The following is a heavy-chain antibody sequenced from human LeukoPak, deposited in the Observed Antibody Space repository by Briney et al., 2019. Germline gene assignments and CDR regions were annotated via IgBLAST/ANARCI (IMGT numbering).Heavy chain of an antibody. CDR1: GVTFSEYV. D-gene: IGHD2-2*01. CDR3: AKSGCSSTSCYVNY. J-gene: IGHJ4*02. Sequence: GRSLRLSCAASGVTFSEYVMHWVRQAPGKGVEWVAVMSHDGSSKYYADSVKGRFTISRDNSKNTLYLQMNSLRAEDTAVYNCAKSGCSSTSCYVNYWGQGTLVIVSS. CDR2: MSHDGSSK. V-gene: IGHV3-30*18.